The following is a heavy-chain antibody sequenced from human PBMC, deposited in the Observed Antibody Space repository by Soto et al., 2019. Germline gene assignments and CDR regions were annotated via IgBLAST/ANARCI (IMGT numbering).Heavy chain of an antibody. Sequence: SLRLSCAASGFTFDDYAMHWVRQAPGKGLEWVSGISWNSGSIGYADSVKGRFTISRDNAKNSLYLQMNSLRAEDTALYYCAKDRGSGIYYYYYGMDVWGQGTTVIVS. CDR2: ISWNSGSI. CDR1: GFTFDDYA. CDR3: AKDRGSGIYYYYYGMDV. D-gene: IGHD3-10*01. J-gene: IGHJ6*02. V-gene: IGHV3-9*01.